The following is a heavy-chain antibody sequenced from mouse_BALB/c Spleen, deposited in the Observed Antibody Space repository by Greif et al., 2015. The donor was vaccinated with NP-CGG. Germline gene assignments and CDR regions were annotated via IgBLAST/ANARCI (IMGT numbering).Heavy chain of an antibody. CDR2: ISYSGST. Sequence: VQLQQPGPSLVKPSQTLSLTCSVTGDSITSGYWNWIRKFPGNKLEYMGYISYSGSTYYNPSLKSRISITRDTSKNXYYLQLNSVTTEDTATYYCARSPYGNYAMDYWGQGTSVTVSS. CDR3: ARSPYGNYAMDY. D-gene: IGHD2-1*01. CDR1: GDSITSGY. V-gene: IGHV3-8*02. J-gene: IGHJ4*01.